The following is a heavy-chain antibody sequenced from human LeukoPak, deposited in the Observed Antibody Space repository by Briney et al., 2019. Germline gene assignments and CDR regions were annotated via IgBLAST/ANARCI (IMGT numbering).Heavy chain of an antibody. V-gene: IGHV3-53*01. Sequence: GGSLRLSCAASGFTVSSNSMSWVRKAPGRGLGWVSVIYSGGSTYYADSVKGRFTISRDNSKNTLYLQMNSLRAEDTAVYYCAELGITMIGGVWGKGTTVTISS. J-gene: IGHJ6*04. CDR2: IYSGGST. CDR1: GFTVSSNS. D-gene: IGHD3-10*02. CDR3: AELGITMIGGV.